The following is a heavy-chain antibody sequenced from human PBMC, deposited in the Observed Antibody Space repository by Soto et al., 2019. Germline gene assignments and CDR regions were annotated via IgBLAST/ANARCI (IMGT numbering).Heavy chain of an antibody. CDR3: ARHSDYCSGGSCQVSRMDV. Sequence: PGESLKISCKGSGYSFTSYWIGWVRQMPGKGLEWMGIIYPGDSDTRYSPSFQGQVTISADKSISTAYLQWSSLKASDTAMYYCARHSDYCSGGSCQVSRMDVWGQGTTVTVSS. J-gene: IGHJ6*02. CDR2: IYPGDSDT. V-gene: IGHV5-51*01. CDR1: GYSFTSYW. D-gene: IGHD2-15*01.